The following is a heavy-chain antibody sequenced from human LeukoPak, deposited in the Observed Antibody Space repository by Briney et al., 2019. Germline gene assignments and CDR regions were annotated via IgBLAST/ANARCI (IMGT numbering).Heavy chain of an antibody. Sequence: PGGSVRLSCAASGFTFRSYAMSWVRQAPGKGLEWVSVIIASGGSTYYAASVKGRFTISRDNSKNTLYLQMNSLRAEDTAVYYCAKGLYGGSYDGFDSWGQGALVTVSS. CDR1: GFTFRSYA. CDR3: AKGLYGGSYDGFDS. D-gene: IGHD1-26*01. CDR2: IIASGGST. J-gene: IGHJ4*02. V-gene: IGHV3-23*01.